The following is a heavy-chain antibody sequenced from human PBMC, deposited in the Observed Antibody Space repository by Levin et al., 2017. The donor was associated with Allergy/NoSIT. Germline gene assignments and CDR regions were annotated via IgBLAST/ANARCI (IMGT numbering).Heavy chain of an antibody. CDR1: GFTFSSYG. J-gene: IGHJ3*02. CDR3: AIDVYGSGWYPLGNDAFEM. Sequence: SGGSLRLSCAASGFTFSSYGMHWVRQAPGKGLEWVAVISSDGRKKFYADSVKGRFTISRDNSKNTLDLQMNSLRAEDTAVYYCAIDVYGSGWYPLGNDAFEMWGQGTKVSVSS. D-gene: IGHD6-19*01. CDR2: ISSDGRKK. V-gene: IGHV3-30*03.